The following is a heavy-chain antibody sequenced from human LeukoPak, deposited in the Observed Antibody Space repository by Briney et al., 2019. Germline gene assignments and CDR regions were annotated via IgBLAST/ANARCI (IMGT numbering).Heavy chain of an antibody. J-gene: IGHJ3*02. CDR2: INPNAGNP. CDR3: AKDWGWEPGAFDI. D-gene: IGHD1-26*01. Sequence: ASVKVSCKASGYTFTSYAMNWVRQAPGQGLEWMGWINPNAGNPTYAQGFTGRVVLSLDTSISTAYLQINRLKAEDTAVYYCAKDWGWEPGAFDIWGKGTMVTVSS. CDR1: GYTFTSYA. V-gene: IGHV7-4-1*02.